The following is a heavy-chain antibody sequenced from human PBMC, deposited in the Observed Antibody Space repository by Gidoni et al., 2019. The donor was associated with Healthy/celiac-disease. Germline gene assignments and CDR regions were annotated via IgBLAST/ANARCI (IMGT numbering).Heavy chain of an antibody. J-gene: IGHJ3*02. Sequence: QVQLQESGPGLVKPSQTLSLTCTVSGGSISSGGYYWSWIRQHPGKGLEWIGYIYYSGSTYYNPSLKSRVTISVDTSKNQFSLKLSSVTAADTAVYYCARTRGYSYGTFLAAFDIWGQGTMVTVSS. V-gene: IGHV4-31*03. CDR3: ARTRGYSYGTFLAAFDI. CDR1: GGSISSGGYY. CDR2: IYYSGST. D-gene: IGHD5-18*01.